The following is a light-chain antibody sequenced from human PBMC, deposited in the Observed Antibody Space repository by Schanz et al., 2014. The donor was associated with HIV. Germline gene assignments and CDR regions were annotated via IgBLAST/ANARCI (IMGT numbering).Light chain of an antibody. J-gene: IGLJ2*01. Sequence: SYELTQPPSVSVALGKTARITCGGNNVGIKSVHWYQQKPGQAPMLVISYDTDRPSGIPERFSGSNSGHTATLTISRVEAGDEADYYCQVWDSYMNVVFGGGTKLTVL. CDR3: QVWDSYMNVV. CDR1: NVGIKS. V-gene: IGLV3-21*04. CDR2: YDT.